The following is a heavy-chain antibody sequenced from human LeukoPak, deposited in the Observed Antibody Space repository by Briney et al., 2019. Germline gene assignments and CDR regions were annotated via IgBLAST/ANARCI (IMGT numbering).Heavy chain of an antibody. V-gene: IGHV1-2*02. J-gene: IGHJ5*02. CDR1: GYTFTSYS. Sequence: GASEKVSCKASGYTFTSYSMHWVRQAPGQGLEWMGWINPNSGGTKYAQKFQGRVTMTRDTSISTAYMELSRLRSDDTAVYYCARDGWTSNWFDPWGQGTLVTVSS. D-gene: IGHD2-15*01. CDR3: ARDGWTSNWFDP. CDR2: INPNSGGT.